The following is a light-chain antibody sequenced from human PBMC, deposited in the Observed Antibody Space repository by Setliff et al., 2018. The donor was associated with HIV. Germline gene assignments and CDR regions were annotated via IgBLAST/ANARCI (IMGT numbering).Light chain of an antibody. CDR3: CSYAGGGTYV. J-gene: IGLJ1*01. CDR2: EVS. V-gene: IGLV2-23*02. CDR1: GSDVGKYDL. Sequence: QSVLTQPASVSGSPGQSITISCNGTGSDVGKYDLVSWYQQRPGRAPRLIIYEVSKRPSGISDRFSASKSGNTASLTISGIQPDDETDYYCCSYAGGGTYVFGSGTKVTVL.